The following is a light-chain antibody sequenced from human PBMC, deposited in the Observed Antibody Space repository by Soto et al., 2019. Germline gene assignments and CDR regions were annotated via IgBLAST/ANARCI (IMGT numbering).Light chain of an antibody. V-gene: IGKV1-12*01. CDR1: EGINNR. J-gene: IGKJ5*01. Sequence: DIQMTQSPSSVSASVGDRVTITCRASEGINNRLVWYQQKPGKAPKLLIHAASSLQSGVPSRFSGGGSGTDFTLTISSLQSEDFATYYCQQTNTFPLTFGQGTRLEIK. CDR3: QQTNTFPLT. CDR2: AAS.